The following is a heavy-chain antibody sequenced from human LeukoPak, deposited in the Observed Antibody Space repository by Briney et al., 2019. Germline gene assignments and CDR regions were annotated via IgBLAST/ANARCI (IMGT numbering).Heavy chain of an antibody. CDR1: GGSISSSSYY. V-gene: IGHV4-39*01. J-gene: IGHJ3*02. D-gene: IGHD4-17*01. Sequence: PSETLSLTCTVSGGSISSSSYYWGWIRQPPGKGLEWIGSIYYSGSTYYNPSLKSRVTRSVDTSKNQFSLKLSSVTAADTAVYYCATLLYGDYDARDAFDIWDQGTMVTVSS. CDR2: IYYSGST. CDR3: ATLLYGDYDARDAFDI.